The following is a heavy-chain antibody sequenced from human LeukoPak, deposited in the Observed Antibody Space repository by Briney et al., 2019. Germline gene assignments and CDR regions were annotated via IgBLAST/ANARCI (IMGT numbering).Heavy chain of an antibody. CDR1: GFIFRTYW. V-gene: IGHV3-74*01. D-gene: IGHD3-16*01. Sequence: PGGSLRLSCTPSGFIFRTYWMHWVRRAPGKGLVWVSRISNDGRNINYADSVKGRFTISRDNAKNTLYLQMNSLRAEDTAMYYGTRDNLEWGSVFDYWGQGALVTVSS. CDR2: ISNDGRNI. CDR3: TRDNLEWGSVFDY. J-gene: IGHJ4*02.